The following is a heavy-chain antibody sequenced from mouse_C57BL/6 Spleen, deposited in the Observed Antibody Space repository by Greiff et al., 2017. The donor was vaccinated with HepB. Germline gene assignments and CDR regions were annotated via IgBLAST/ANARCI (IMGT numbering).Heavy chain of an antibody. CDR3: ARYYDTGAY. V-gene: IGHV1-69*01. J-gene: IGHJ3*01. Sequence: VQLQQPGAELVMPGASVKLSCKASGYTFTSYWMHWVKQRPGQGLEWIGEIDPSDSYTNYNQKFKGKSTLTVDKSSSTAYMQLSSLTSEDSAVYYCARYYDTGAYWGQGTLVTVSA. CDR2: IDPSDSYT. D-gene: IGHD2-4*01. CDR1: GYTFTSYW.